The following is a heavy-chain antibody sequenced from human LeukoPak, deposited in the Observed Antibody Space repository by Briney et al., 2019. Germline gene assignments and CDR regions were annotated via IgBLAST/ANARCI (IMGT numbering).Heavy chain of an antibody. CDR1: GFTFSSYG. CDR3: AELGITMIGGV. CDR2: ISASGGST. V-gene: IGHV3-23*01. D-gene: IGHD3-10*02. J-gene: IGHJ6*04. Sequence: GGTLRLSCAASGFTFSSYGMSWVRQAPGKGLKRVSDISASGGSTYYADSVKGRFTISRDNSKKTLHLQMNSLRAEDTAVYYCAELGITMIGGVWGKGTTVTISS.